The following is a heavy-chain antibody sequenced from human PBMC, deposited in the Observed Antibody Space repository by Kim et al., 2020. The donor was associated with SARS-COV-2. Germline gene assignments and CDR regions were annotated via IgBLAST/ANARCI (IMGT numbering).Heavy chain of an antibody. V-gene: IGHV3-74*01. CDR2: I. CDR3: ARALSGTNCYNY. D-gene: IGHD2-15*01. J-gene: IGHJ4*02. Sequence: ITYADSVKGRYTISRDNDKSTLYLKMNKLRAEDTAVYYCARALSGTNCYNYWGQGTLVTVSS.